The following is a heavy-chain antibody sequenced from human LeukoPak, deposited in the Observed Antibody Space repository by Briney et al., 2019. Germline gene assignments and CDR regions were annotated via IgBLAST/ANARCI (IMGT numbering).Heavy chain of an antibody. CDR2: INSDGSST. CDR1: GFSFSSSW. J-gene: IGHJ6*02. CDR3: ARDRSYAMDV. V-gene: IGHV3-74*01. Sequence: PGGSLRLSCAASGFSFSSSWMHWVRQAPGKGLVWVSRINSDGSSTRYVDSVKGRFTISRDNAKNTLYQQMNSLRAEDTAVYYCARDRSYAMDVWGQGTTVTVSS.